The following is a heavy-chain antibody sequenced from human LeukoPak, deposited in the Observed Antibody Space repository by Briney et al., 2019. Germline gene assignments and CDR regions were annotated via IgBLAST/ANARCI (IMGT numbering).Heavy chain of an antibody. J-gene: IGHJ4*02. CDR1: GFTFSSYG. CDR3: ARACRMSSSSSDY. D-gene: IGHD6-6*01. Sequence: PGGSLRLSCAASGFTFSSYGMHWVCQAPGKGLEWVAVIWYDGSNKYYADSVKGRFTISRDNPKNTLYLQMNSLRAEDTAAYYCARACRMSSSSSDYWGQGTLVTVSS. CDR2: IWYDGSNK. V-gene: IGHV3-33*01.